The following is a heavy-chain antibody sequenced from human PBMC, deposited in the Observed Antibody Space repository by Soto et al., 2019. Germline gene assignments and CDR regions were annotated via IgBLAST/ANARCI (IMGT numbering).Heavy chain of an antibody. Sequence: QVQLQQWGAGLLKPSETLSLTCAVYGGSFSGYYWSWIRQPPGKGLEWIGEINHSGSTNYNPSLKSGVTISVDTSKDQFSLKLSSVTAADTAVYYCARARHCSGGSCYSWGKYYFDYWGQGTLVTVSS. V-gene: IGHV4-34*01. CDR3: ARARHCSGGSCYSWGKYYFDY. J-gene: IGHJ4*02. CDR1: GGSFSGYY. CDR2: INHSGST. D-gene: IGHD2-15*01.